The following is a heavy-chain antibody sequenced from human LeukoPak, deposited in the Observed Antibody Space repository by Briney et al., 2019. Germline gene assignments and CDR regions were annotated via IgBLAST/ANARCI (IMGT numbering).Heavy chain of an antibody. CDR3: AKETRYCSSTSCPTARSFDY. CDR1: GFTFSIYA. J-gene: IGHJ4*02. D-gene: IGHD2-2*01. Sequence: GGSLRLSCAASGFTFSIYAMSWVRQAPGKGLQWVSSITSSGDGTYYADSVKGRFTISRDNSKNTLYLQMNSLRAEDTAVYYCAKETRYCSSTSCPTARSFDYWGQGTLVTVSS. V-gene: IGHV3-23*01. CDR2: ITSSGDGT.